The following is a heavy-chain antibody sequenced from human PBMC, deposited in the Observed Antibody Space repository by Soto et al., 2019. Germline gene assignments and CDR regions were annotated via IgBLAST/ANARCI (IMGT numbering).Heavy chain of an antibody. CDR3: ARGADCGGDCYQDY. CDR1: CYSISRGYY. D-gene: IGHD2-21*02. J-gene: IGHJ4*02. Sequence: SETLSLTCAVSCYSISRGYYWGWIRQPPGKGLEWIGSIYHSGSTYYNPSLKSRVTISVDTSKNQFSLKLSSVTAADTAVYYCARGADCGGDCYQDYWGQGTLVTVSS. CDR2: IYHSGST. V-gene: IGHV4-38-2*01.